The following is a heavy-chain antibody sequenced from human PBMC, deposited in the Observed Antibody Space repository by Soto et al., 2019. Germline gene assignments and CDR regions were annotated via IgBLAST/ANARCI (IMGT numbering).Heavy chain of an antibody. CDR1: GGSIRSGDYY. CDR3: ARDVSHVEKIMVTGDVFDI. J-gene: IGHJ3*02. D-gene: IGHD5-18*01. CDR2: IYYSGST. V-gene: IGHV4-30-4*01. Sequence: QVQLQESGPGLVKPSQTLSLTCTVSGGSIRSGDYYWSWIRQPPGKGLEWIGSIYYSGSTSYNPSLKRRISISVDTSKNQFSLKLSSVTAADTAVYYCARDVSHVEKIMVTGDVFDIWGQGTMVTVSS.